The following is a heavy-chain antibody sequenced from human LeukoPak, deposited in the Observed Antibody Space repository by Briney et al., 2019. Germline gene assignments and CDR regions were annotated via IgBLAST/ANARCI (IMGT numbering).Heavy chain of an antibody. V-gene: IGHV3-7*01. Sequence: GGSLRLSCAASGFTFSSYWMSWVRQAPGKGLEWVANIKQDGSEKYYVDSVKGRFTISRDNAKNSLYLQMNSLRAEDTAVYYCAKPSSTFDWLLWLDYWGQGTLVTVSS. J-gene: IGHJ4*02. CDR2: IKQDGSEK. CDR3: AKPSSTFDWLLWLDY. CDR1: GFTFSSYW. D-gene: IGHD3-9*01.